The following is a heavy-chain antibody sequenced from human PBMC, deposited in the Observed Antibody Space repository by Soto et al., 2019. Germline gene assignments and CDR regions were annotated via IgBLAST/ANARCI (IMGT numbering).Heavy chain of an antibody. J-gene: IGHJ3*02. CDR3: AKGTEVVAAVWDAFDI. D-gene: IGHD2-15*01. Sequence: EGQLLESGGGLIQPGGSLRLSCAASAFTFSNYAMGWVRQAPGKGLEWVSSISGSAGTTYYADSMKGRFTISRDNSKDTLYLQMSSLRAVDSAIYYCAKGTEVVAAVWDAFDIWGQVTMVAVSS. V-gene: IGHV3-23*01. CDR1: AFTFSNYA. CDR2: ISGSAGTT.